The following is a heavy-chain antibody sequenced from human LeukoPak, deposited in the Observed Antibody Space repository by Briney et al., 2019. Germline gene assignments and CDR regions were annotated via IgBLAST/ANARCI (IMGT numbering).Heavy chain of an antibody. V-gene: IGHV3-74*03. J-gene: IGHJ4*02. D-gene: IGHD3-10*01. CDR3: ARISTMVRHY. CDR2: IKSDGSST. CDR1: GFTFRSYW. Sequence: GGSLRLSCAVSGFTFRSYWMHWVRQAPGKGRVWVSSIKSDGSSTTYADSVKGRFTISRDNAENTLYLQMNSLRVEDTAVYYCARISTMVRHYWGQGTPVTVSS.